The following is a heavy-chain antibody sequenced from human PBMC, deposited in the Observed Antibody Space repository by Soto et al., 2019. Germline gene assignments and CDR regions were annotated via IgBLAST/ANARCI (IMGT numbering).Heavy chain of an antibody. CDR1: GGSISSYY. CDR3: ARLIGRDWFDP. CDR2: IYYSGNT. Sequence: SETLSLTCTVSGGSISSYYWSWIRQPPGKGLEWIGYIYYSGNTSYNPSLKSRVTISVDTSKNQFSLKLSSVTAADTAVYYCARLIGRDWFDPWGQGTLVTVSS. J-gene: IGHJ5*02. V-gene: IGHV4-59*08.